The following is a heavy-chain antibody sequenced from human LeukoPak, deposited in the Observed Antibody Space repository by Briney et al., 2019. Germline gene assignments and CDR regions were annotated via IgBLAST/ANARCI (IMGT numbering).Heavy chain of an antibody. CDR3: ARSRNRFDDY. Sequence: GGSLRLSCVVSGFTFSDHDMNRVRQAPGEGPEWIAHSRKKVSGYTTEYAASVTGRFTISRDDSKNLLYLQMNGLKTEDTAVYFCARSRNRFDDYWGQGALVTVSS. CDR2: SRKKVSGYTT. V-gene: IGHV3-72*01. J-gene: IGHJ4*02. CDR1: GFTFSDHD.